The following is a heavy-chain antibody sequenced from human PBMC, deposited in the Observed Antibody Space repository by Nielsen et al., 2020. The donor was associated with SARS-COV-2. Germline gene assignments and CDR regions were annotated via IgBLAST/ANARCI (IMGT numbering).Heavy chain of an antibody. CDR2: IDVGGDT. J-gene: IGHJ3*02. CDR1: GFTVSNNY. Sequence: GGSLRLSCAASGFTVSNNYMSWVRQAPGKRLEWVSVIDVGGDTDYTDSVKGRFTISRDTSRNTLYLQINTLRVDDTAVYYCARDLTGDAFDIWGQGTMVTVSS. CDR3: ARDLTGDAFDI. D-gene: IGHD2-8*02. V-gene: IGHV3-53*01.